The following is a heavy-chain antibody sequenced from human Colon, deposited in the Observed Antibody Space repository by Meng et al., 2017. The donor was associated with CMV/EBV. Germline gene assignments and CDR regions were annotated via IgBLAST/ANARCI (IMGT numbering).Heavy chain of an antibody. J-gene: IGHJ6*02. CDR2: INPNSGGT. CDR1: GFTFTGYY. CDR3: AREQLVNSGSHDGGYYYYGMDV. D-gene: IGHD1-26*01. V-gene: IGHV1-2*02. Sequence: GESLKISCEGSGFTFTGYYMHWVRQAPGQGLEWMGWINPNSGGTNYAQKFQGRVTMTRDTSISTAYMELSRLRSDDTAVYYCAREQLVNSGSHDGGYYYYGMDVWGQGTTVTVSS.